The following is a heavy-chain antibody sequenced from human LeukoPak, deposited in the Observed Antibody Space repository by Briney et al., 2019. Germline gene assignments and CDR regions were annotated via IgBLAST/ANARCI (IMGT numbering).Heavy chain of an antibody. J-gene: IGHJ4*02. V-gene: IGHV5-51*01. CDR2: IYPGDSDT. D-gene: IGHD5-18*01. Sequence: GESLKISCKGSGYSFTSYWIGGVRQMPGKGLEWMGIIYPGDSDTRYRPSFQGQVTISADQSISTAYLQWSSLKASDTAMYYCARHSADTAMGFDYWGQGTLVTVPS. CDR1: GYSFTSYW. CDR3: ARHSADTAMGFDY.